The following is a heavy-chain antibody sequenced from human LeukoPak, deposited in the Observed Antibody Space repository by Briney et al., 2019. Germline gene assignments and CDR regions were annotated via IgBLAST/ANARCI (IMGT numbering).Heavy chain of an antibody. CDR1: GFTFSSYG. J-gene: IGHJ6*03. D-gene: IGHD2-15*01. CDR2: IRYDGSNK. CDR3: AKDTIVVVPNYYYYYYMDV. V-gene: IGHV3-30*02. Sequence: PGGSLRLSCAASGFTFSSYGMHWVRQAPGKGLEWVAFIRYDGSNKYYADSVKGRFTISRDNSKNTLYPQMNSLRAEDTAVYYCAKDTIVVVPNYYYYYYMDVWGEGTTVTVSS.